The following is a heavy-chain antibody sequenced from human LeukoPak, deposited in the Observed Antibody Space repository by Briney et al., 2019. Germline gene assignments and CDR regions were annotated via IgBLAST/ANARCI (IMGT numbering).Heavy chain of an antibody. CDR1: VFTFSSYS. CDR2: FSGGGRYI. V-gene: IGHV3-21*01. J-gene: IGHJ3*02. CDR3: ARSTPHCSSTSCYNEAFDI. D-gene: IGHD2-2*02. Sequence: GGSLRLSCAASVFTFSSYSMNWVRQAPGKGLEWVSSFSGGGRYIYYADSAKGRFPIPRDNANNSLYLQMNSLRAPDTAVYYCARSTPHCSSTSCYNEAFDISGQGTMVT.